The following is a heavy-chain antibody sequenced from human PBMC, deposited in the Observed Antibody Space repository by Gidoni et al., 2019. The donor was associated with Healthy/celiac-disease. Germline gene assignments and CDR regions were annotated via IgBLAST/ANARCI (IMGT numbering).Heavy chain of an antibody. CDR1: GFTFSSYA. Sequence: QVQLVESGGGVVQPGRSLRLSCAASGFTFSSYAMHWVRQAPGKGLEWVAVISYDGSNKDYADSVKGRFTISRDNSKNTLYLQMNSLRAEDTAVYYCARSGSSWTFDYWGQGTLVTVSS. D-gene: IGHD6-13*01. V-gene: IGHV3-30*04. J-gene: IGHJ4*02. CDR2: ISYDGSNK. CDR3: ARSGSSWTFDY.